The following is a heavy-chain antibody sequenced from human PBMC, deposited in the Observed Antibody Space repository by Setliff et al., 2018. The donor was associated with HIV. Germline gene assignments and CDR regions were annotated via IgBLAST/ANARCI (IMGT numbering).Heavy chain of an antibody. CDR2: IYTSGST. D-gene: IGHD1-1*01. CDR3: ARLRGLNLEPFDY. Sequence: SETLSLTCTVSGGSISSHYWSWIRQPPGKGLEWIGHIYTSGSTNYNPSLKSRVTMSVGTSKNQFSLKLSSVTAADTAVYYCARLRGLNLEPFDYWGQGTLVTVSS. J-gene: IGHJ4*02. CDR1: GGSISSHY. V-gene: IGHV4-4*08.